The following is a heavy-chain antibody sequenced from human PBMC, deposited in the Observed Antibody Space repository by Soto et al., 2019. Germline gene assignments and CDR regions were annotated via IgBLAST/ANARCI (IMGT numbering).Heavy chain of an antibody. J-gene: IGHJ5*02. Sequence: QVQLQESGPGLVKPSQTLSLTCTVSGGSISSGGYYWSWIRQHPGKGLEWIGNIYYSASTYYNPSLRIRVAGVVDTSKNQFALKLASVAAAGTDVYYCARAIDPRGQGTRVTVSS. V-gene: IGHV4-31*03. CDR3: ARAIDP. CDR2: IYYSAST. CDR1: GGSISSGGYY.